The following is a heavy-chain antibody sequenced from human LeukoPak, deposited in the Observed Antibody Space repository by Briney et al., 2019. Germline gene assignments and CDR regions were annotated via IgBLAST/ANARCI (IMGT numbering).Heavy chain of an antibody. J-gene: IGHJ4*02. D-gene: IGHD6-19*01. Sequence: PGGSLRLSCAASGFTFHIYAMNWVRQAPGKGLEWVSAINGGGYGAYYADSVRGRFTIYRDNSKNTLYLQMNSLRAEDTAVYYCARDDVAVTGALDFWGQGTLVTVSS. CDR2: INGGGYGA. V-gene: IGHV3-23*01. CDR3: ARDDVAVTGALDF. CDR1: GFTFHIYA.